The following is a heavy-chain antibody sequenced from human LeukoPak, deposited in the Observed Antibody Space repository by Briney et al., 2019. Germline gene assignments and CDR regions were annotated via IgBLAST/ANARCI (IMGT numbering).Heavy chain of an antibody. CDR2: ISYDGSNK. J-gene: IGHJ3*02. CDR3: ARDGYCSGGSCYSGDAFDI. Sequence: GGSLRLSCAASGFTFSSYAMHWVRQAPGKGLDWVAVISYDGSNKYYADSVKGRFTISRDNSKNTLYLQMNSLRAEDTAVYYCARDGYCSGGSCYSGDAFDIWGQGTMVTVSS. D-gene: IGHD2-15*01. V-gene: IGHV3-30-3*01. CDR1: GFTFSSYA.